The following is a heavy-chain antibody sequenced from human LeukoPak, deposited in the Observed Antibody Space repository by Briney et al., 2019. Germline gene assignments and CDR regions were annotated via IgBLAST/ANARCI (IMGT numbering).Heavy chain of an antibody. V-gene: IGHV4-59*01. CDR2: IYYSGST. CDR3: ARVPTYYYDSSGYRNAFDI. CDR1: GGSISSYY. J-gene: IGHJ3*02. Sequence: SETLSLTCTVSGGSISSYYWSWIRQPPGKGLEWIGYIYYSGSTNYNPSLNSRVTISVDTSKNQFSLKLSSVTAADTAVYYCARVPTYYYDSSGYRNAFDIWGQGTMVTVSS. D-gene: IGHD3-22*01.